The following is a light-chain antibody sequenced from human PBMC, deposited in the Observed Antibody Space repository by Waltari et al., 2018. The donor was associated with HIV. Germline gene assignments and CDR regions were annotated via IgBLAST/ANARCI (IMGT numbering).Light chain of an antibody. Sequence: QSVLTQPPSASGTPGQRVTISCSGSSSNVVTNYVNWYKQLPGTAPGLVIYHNNRRPVGCPGRFAGSKSGTSASLAISGLRSEDEADYYCATWDDSLSAWLFGGGTRLSVL. V-gene: IGLV1-47*01. J-gene: IGLJ3*02. CDR3: ATWDDSLSAWL. CDR1: SSNVVTNY. CDR2: HNN.